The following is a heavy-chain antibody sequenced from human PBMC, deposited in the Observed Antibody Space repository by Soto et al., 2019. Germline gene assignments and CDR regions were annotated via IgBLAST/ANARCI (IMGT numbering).Heavy chain of an antibody. D-gene: IGHD2-8*01. V-gene: IGHV1-24*01. CDR3: ATEQIGYCTNGVCSKFDY. Sequence: ASVKVSCKVSGYTLTELSMHWVRQAPGKGLEWMGGFDPEDGETIYAQKFQGRVTMTEDTSTDTAYMELSSLRSEDTAVYYCATEQIGYCTNGVCSKFDYRGQGTLVTVSS. CDR2: FDPEDGET. J-gene: IGHJ4*02. CDR1: GYTLTELS.